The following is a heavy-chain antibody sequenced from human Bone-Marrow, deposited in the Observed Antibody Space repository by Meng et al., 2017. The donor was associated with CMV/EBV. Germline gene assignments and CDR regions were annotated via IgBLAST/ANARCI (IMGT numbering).Heavy chain of an antibody. Sequence: GESLKISCAASGFTFSSYSMNWVRQAPGKGLEWVSSISSSSSYIYYADPVKGRFTISRDNAKNSLYLQMNSLRAEDTAVYYCARDAMVRGVPKRYYYYGMDVWGQGTTVTVSS. CDR3: ARDAMVRGVPKRYYYYGMDV. V-gene: IGHV3-21*01. D-gene: IGHD3-10*01. CDR1: GFTFSSYS. J-gene: IGHJ6*02. CDR2: ISSSSSYI.